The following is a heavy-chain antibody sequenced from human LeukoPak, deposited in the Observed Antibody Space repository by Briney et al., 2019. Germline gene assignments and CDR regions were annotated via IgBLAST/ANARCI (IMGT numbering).Heavy chain of an antibody. CDR1: GGSISSYY. D-gene: IGHD4-17*01. J-gene: IGHJ4*02. V-gene: IGHV4-59*01. Sequence: SETLSLTYTASGGSISSYYWRWIRQPPGKGLEWTGYIYYSGSTNYNPSLKSRVTISVDTSKNQFSLKLSSVTAADTAVYYCARVPPYGDYLFDYWGQGTLVTVSS. CDR3: ARVPPYGDYLFDY. CDR2: IYYSGST.